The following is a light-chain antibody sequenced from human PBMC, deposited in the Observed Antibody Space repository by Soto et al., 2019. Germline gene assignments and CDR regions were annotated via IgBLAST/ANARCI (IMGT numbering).Light chain of an antibody. V-gene: IGLV2-14*01. J-gene: IGLJ1*01. Sequence: QSVLTQPASVSGSPGQSITISCTGTSSDVGGYNYVSWYQHHPGKAPKLMIFEVSNRPSGVSNRFSGSKSGNTAYLTISGLQAEDEADYYCSSYTIITTRVFGTGTKVTVL. CDR3: SSYTIITTRV. CDR1: SSDVGGYNY. CDR2: EVS.